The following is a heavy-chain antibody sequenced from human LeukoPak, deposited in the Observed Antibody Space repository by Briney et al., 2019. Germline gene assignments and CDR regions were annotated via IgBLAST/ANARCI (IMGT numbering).Heavy chain of an antibody. J-gene: IGHJ4*02. CDR2: INHSGST. Sequence: PSETLSLTCAVYGGSFSGYYWSWIRQPPGKGLEWIGEINHSGSTNYNPSLKSRVTISVDTSKNQFSLKLSSVTAADTAVYYCARMGVGWYSSGSTHSGYFDYWGQGTLATVSS. CDR3: ARMGVGWYSSGSTHSGYFDY. D-gene: IGHD6-19*01. CDR1: GGSFSGYY. V-gene: IGHV4-34*01.